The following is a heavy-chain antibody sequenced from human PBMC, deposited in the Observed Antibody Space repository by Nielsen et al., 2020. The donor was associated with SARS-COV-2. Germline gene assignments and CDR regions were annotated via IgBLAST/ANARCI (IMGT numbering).Heavy chain of an antibody. D-gene: IGHD6-19*01. CDR2: ISGFNGNT. CDR3: ARWRTYGNGWDF. J-gene: IGHJ4*02. V-gene: IGHV1-18*01. Sequence: ASVKVSCKASDYTFSNFGLSWVRQAPGRGLEWIGWISGFNGNTNYLQKFKGRVTMTTHSSTGTVYMELRSLRADDTAIYYCARWRTYGNGWDFWGQGTLVTVSS. CDR1: DYTFSNFG.